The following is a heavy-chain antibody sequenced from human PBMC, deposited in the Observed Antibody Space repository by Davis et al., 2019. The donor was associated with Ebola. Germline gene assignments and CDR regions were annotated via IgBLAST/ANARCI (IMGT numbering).Heavy chain of an antibody. V-gene: IGHV4-4*09. J-gene: IGHJ4*01. CDR2: IYIGNT. D-gene: IGHD4-17*01. Sequence: PSETLSLTCTVSGDSMTPYYWSWIRQPPGKGLEWIGFIYIGNTNYNSSLRSRVTMSTDTSKNQFSLILTSVTPADTAIYYCARRGQFDGDYGYYLDMWGHGTLVTVSS. CDR3: ARRGQFDGDYGYYLDM. CDR1: GDSMTPYY.